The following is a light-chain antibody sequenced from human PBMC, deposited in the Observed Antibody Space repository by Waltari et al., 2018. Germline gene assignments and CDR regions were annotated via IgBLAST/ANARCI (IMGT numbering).Light chain of an antibody. CDR3: HQYYSSPRT. CDR1: QSVFYSSNNKND. CDR2: WAS. J-gene: IGKJ1*01. Sequence: DIVMTQSPDSLAVSLGERATINCKSSQSVFYSSNNKNDLAWYQQKPGQPPKRLIYWASTRESGVPDRFSGSGSGTDFTLTISSLQAEDVAVYYCHQYYSSPRTFGQGTKVAIK. V-gene: IGKV4-1*01.